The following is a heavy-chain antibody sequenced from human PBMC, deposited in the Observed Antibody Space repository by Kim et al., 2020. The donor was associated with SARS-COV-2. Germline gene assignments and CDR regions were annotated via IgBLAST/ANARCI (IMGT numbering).Heavy chain of an antibody. D-gene: IGHD4-17*01. V-gene: IGHV3-30*04. CDR3: ARGGRDYGEHGYYYYGMDV. J-gene: IGHJ6*02. CDR2: ISYDGSNK. Sequence: GGSLRLSCAGSGFTFSSYAMHWVRQAPGKGLEWVAVISYDGSNKYYADSVKGRFTISRDNSKITLYLQMNSLRAEDTAVYYCARGGRDYGEHGYYYYGMDVWGQGTTVTVSS. CDR1: GFTFSSYA.